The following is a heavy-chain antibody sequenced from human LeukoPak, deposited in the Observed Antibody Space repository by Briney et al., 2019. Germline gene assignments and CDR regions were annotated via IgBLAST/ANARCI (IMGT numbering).Heavy chain of an antibody. D-gene: IGHD3-10*01. J-gene: IGHJ6*02. CDR3: AIGLLPYGSEADTFNYGMDV. CDR1: GYTFTSYA. CDR2: INAGNGNT. V-gene: IGHV1-3*01. Sequence: ASVKVSCKASGYTFTSYAMHWVRQAPGQRLEWMGWINAGNGNTKYSQKFQGRVTITRDTSASTAYMELSSLRSEDTAVYYCAIGLLPYGSEADTFNYGMDVWGQGTTVTVSS.